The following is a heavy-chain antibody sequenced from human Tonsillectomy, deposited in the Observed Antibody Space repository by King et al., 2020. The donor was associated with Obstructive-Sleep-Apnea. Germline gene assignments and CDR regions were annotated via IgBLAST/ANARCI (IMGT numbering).Heavy chain of an antibody. D-gene: IGHD3-9*01. CDR2: ISGSGGRT. J-gene: IGHJ4*02. V-gene: IGHV3-23*04. Sequence: VQLVESGGGLVQPGGSLILSCAGSGFTFRSYGMSWVRQAPGKGLEWVSGISGSGGRTYYADPVKGRFTISRDNSKNTRYLQMTSLRAEDTAVYYCAKDSMDYDTLTGPVDYWGQGTLVTVSS. CDR3: AKDSMDYDTLTGPVDY. CDR1: GFTFRSYG.